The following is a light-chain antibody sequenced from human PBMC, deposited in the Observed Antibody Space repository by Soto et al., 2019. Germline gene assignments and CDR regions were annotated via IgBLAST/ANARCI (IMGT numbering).Light chain of an antibody. CDR3: QQYGSSHPIT. Sequence: IVLTQSTGTLSLSPGEIATLSYRASQSVSSGYLVWYQQKPGQAPRLLIYGAYTMATGIPDRFSGSVSGTDFTLTISRLEPEDLAVYDCQQYGSSHPITLGQGTRLELK. V-gene: IGKV3-20*01. CDR2: GAY. CDR1: QSVSSGY. J-gene: IGKJ5*01.